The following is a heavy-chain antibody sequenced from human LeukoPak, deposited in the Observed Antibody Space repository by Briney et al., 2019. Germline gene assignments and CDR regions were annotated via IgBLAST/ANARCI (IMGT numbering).Heavy chain of an antibody. CDR1: GGSISSGNNY. CDR2: IYTSGHT. V-gene: IGHV4-61*02. J-gene: IGHJ4*02. Sequence: SETLSLTCTVSGGSISSGNNYWSWIRQPAGKGLEWIGRIYTSGHTHYNPSLESRVTISVDTSKNQFSLKLSSVTAADTAVYYCARKGELEGFYYFDYWGQGTLVTVSS. D-gene: IGHD1-7*01. CDR3: ARKGELEGFYYFDY.